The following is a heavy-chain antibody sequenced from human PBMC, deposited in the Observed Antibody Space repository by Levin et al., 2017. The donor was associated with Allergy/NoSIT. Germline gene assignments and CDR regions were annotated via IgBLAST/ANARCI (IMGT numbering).Heavy chain of an antibody. CDR3: AKGVSSGSPYRAFDM. J-gene: IGHJ3*02. Sequence: VASVKVSCAASGFTFSSYTMTWVRQAPGKGLEWVSTMRYSGDTTYYADSVKGRFIISRDSSKDTLFLQMNSLRAEDTAFYYCAKGVSSGSPYRAFDMWGQGTMVTVSS. D-gene: IGHD1-26*01. V-gene: IGHV3-23*01. CDR2: MRYSGDTT. CDR1: GFTFSSYT.